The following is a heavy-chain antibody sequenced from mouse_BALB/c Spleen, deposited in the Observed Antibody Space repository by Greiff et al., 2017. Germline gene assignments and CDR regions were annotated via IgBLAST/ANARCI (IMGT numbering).Heavy chain of an antibody. Sequence: QVQLQQSGAELVKPGASVKLSCKASGYTFTSYWMHWVKQRPGQGLEWIGEINPSNGRTNYNEKFKSKATLTVDKSSSTAYMQLSSLTSEDSAVYYCARGGSSFDYWGQGTTLTVSS. CDR2: INPSNGRT. CDR1: GYTFTSYW. V-gene: IGHV1S81*02. CDR3: ARGGSSFDY. J-gene: IGHJ2*01. D-gene: IGHD1-1*01.